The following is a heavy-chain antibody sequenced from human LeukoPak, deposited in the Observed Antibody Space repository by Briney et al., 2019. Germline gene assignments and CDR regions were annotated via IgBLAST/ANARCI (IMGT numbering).Heavy chain of an antibody. CDR2: FDPEDGET. Sequence: ASVKVSCKVSGYTLTELCMHWVRQAPGKGLEWMGGFDPEDGETIYAQKFQGRVTMTEDTSTDTAYMELSSLRSEDTAVYYCATVIYDSSGYYYALDYWGQGTLVTVSS. CDR1: GYTLTELC. J-gene: IGHJ4*02. CDR3: ATVIYDSSGYYYALDY. V-gene: IGHV1-24*01. D-gene: IGHD3-22*01.